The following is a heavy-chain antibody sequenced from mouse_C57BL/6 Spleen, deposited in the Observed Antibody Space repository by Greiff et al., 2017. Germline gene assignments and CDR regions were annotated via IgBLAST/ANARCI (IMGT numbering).Heavy chain of an antibody. V-gene: IGHV1-61*01. D-gene: IGHD1-1*01. CDR1: GYTFTSYW. Sequence: QVQLQQPGAELVRPGSSVKLSCKASGYTFTSYWMDWVKQRPGQGIEWIGNIYPSDSETHYNQKFKDKATLTVDKSSSTAYMQLSSLTSEDSAVYYCARRVGSSYDYWGQGTTLTVSS. CDR3: ARRVGSSYDY. CDR2: IYPSDSET. J-gene: IGHJ2*01.